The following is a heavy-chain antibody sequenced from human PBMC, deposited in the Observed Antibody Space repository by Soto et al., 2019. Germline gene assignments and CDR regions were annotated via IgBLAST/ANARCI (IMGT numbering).Heavy chain of an antibody. CDR3: VGEVGFQLIY. V-gene: IGHV3-48*01. J-gene: IGHJ4*02. Sequence: EVQLVESGGGLVQPGGSLRLSCAASGFTVSTHSMNWVRQAPGKGLEWISYITSSDVTMYADSVKGRFTISRDNAKNSLYLQMSSLRGEDTAVYFCVGEVGFQLIYWGQGALVTVSS. CDR2: ITSSDVTM. D-gene: IGHD2-2*01. CDR1: GFTVSTHS.